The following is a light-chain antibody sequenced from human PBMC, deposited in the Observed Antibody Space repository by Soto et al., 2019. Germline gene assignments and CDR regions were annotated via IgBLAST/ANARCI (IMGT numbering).Light chain of an antibody. CDR2: DAS. Sequence: EIALTQSPATLSLSPGERATLSCRASQSVGSYLAWYQQKPGLSPRLVMYDASNRATGIPARFSGSGSGTDFTLTISSLEPEDFAVYYCQHRSIWPVSFGQGTRLEIK. J-gene: IGKJ5*01. V-gene: IGKV3-11*01. CDR3: QHRSIWPVS. CDR1: QSVGSY.